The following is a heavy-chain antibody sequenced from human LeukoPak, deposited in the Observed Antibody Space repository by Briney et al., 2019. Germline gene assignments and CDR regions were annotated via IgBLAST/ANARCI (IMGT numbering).Heavy chain of an antibody. CDR1: GFTFNNHD. Sequence: PGGSLRLPCAASGFTFNNHDMHWVRQAPGKGLEWVAGISYDGRNKYYADSVKGRFTISRDNSKNTLNLQMNSPRTEDTAVYYCAKPRDIDSWAFDVWGQGTMVTVS. CDR2: ISYDGRNK. D-gene: IGHD2-15*01. CDR3: AKPRDIDSWAFDV. V-gene: IGHV3-30*18. J-gene: IGHJ3*01.